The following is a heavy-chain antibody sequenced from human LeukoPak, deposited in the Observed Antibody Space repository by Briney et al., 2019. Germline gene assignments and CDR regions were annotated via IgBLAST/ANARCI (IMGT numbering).Heavy chain of an antibody. J-gene: IGHJ5*02. CDR1: GYTFTSYG. CDR2: ISAYNGNT. V-gene: IGHV1-18*01. D-gene: IGHD2-21*02. Sequence: ASVKVSCKASGYTFTSYGISWVRQAPGQGLEWMGWISAYNGNTNYAQKFQGRVTMTRDTSISTAYMELSRLRSDDTAVYYCARDPARRIVVVTVWFDPWGQGTLVTVSS. CDR3: ARDPARRIVVVTVWFDP.